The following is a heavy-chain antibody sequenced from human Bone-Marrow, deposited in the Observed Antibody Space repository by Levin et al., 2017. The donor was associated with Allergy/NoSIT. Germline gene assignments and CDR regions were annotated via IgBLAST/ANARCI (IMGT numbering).Heavy chain of an antibody. CDR3: ARGWFGELLSH. J-gene: IGHJ4*02. Sequence: GGSLRLSCAASGFTVSSNYMSWVRQAPGNGPEWVSVIYSGGSTYYADSVKGRFTISRDNSKNTLYLQMNSLRAEDTAVYYCARGWFGELLSHWGQGTLVTVSS. D-gene: IGHD3-10*01. V-gene: IGHV3-53*01. CDR2: IYSGGST. CDR1: GFTVSSNY.